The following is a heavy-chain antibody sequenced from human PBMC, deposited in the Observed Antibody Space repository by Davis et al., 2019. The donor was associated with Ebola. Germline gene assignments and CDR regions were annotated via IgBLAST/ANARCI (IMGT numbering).Heavy chain of an antibody. J-gene: IGHJ4*02. CDR3: VREGSYLFDY. Sequence: PGGSLRLSCAASGFTLSDHYMSWIRQAPGKGLEWVSSIRSSDTTIYYSDSVKGRFTISRDNARDSLYLQMDSLRVEDTAVYYCVREGSYLFDYWGQGTLVTVSS. CDR1: GFTLSDHY. D-gene: IGHD3-10*01. CDR2: IRSSDTTI. V-gene: IGHV3-11*01.